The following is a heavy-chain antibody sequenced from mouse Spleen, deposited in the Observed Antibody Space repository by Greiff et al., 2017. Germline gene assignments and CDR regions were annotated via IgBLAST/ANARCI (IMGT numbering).Heavy chain of an antibody. CDR2: IRLKSNNYAT. D-gene: IGHD4-1*01. CDR1: GFTFSNYW. V-gene: IGHV6-6*02. Sequence: EVQLQESGGGLVQPGGSMKLSCVASGFTFSNYWMNWVRQSPEKGLEWVAEIRLKSNNYATHYAESVKGRFTISRDDSKSSVYLQMNNLRAEDTGIYYCTTGTMYYFDYWGQGTTLTVSS. J-gene: IGHJ2*01. CDR3: TTGTMYYFDY.